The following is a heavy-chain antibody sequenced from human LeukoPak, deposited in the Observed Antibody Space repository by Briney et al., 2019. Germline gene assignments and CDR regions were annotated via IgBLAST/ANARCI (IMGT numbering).Heavy chain of an antibody. Sequence: GGSLRLSCAASGFTFSSYSMNWVRQAPGKGLEWVSSISSSSSYIYYADSVKGRFTISRDNAKNSLYLQMNSLRAEDTAVYYCAKLAGDCSGGSCSDYWGQGTLVTVSS. J-gene: IGHJ4*02. D-gene: IGHD2-15*01. CDR1: GFTFSSYS. V-gene: IGHV3-21*01. CDR2: ISSSSSYI. CDR3: AKLAGDCSGGSCSDY.